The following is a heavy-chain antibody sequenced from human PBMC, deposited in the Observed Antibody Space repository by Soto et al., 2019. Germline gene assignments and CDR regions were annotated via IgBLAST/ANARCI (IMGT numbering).Heavy chain of an antibody. CDR2: INHSGST. Sequence: SETLSLTCSVYGWSFSGYYWSWIRQPPGKGLEWIGEINHSGSTNYNPSLKSRVTISVDTSKNQFSLKLSSVTAADTAVYYCARNSDYVWGSYRYGVGYGMDVWGQGTTVTVSS. V-gene: IGHV4-34*01. D-gene: IGHD3-16*02. CDR3: ARNSDYVWGSYRYGVGYGMDV. CDR1: GWSFSGYY. J-gene: IGHJ6*02.